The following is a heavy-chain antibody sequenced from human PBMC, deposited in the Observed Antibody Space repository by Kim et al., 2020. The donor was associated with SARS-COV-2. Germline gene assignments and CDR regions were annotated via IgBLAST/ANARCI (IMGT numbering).Heavy chain of an antibody. J-gene: IGHJ3*02. D-gene: IGHD3-16*02. V-gene: IGHV4-59*01. CDR3: ARDRSRRRTPPPKLRLGELSLDAFDI. CDR1: GGSISSYY. Sequence: SETLSLTCTVSGGSISSYYWSWIRQPPGKGLEWIGYIYYSGSTNYNPSLKSRVTISVDTSKNQFSLKLSSVTAADTAVYYCARDRSRRRTPPPKLRLGELSLDAFDIWGQGTMVTVSS. CDR2: IYYSGST.